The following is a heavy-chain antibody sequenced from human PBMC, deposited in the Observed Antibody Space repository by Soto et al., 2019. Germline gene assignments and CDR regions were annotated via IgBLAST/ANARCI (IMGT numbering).Heavy chain of an antibody. CDR3: AKGGEGYCSGTSCLYHMDA. Sequence: PGGSPRLSCAASGFTFSSYAMSWVRQAPGKGLEWVSTISDSGSTYYADSVKGRFTISRDISKNTLYVQMSSLRAEDTAVYYCAKGGEGYCSGTSCLYHMDAWGKGTTVTVSS. J-gene: IGHJ6*03. D-gene: IGHD2-15*01. CDR2: ISDSGST. CDR1: GFTFSSYA. V-gene: IGHV3-23*01.